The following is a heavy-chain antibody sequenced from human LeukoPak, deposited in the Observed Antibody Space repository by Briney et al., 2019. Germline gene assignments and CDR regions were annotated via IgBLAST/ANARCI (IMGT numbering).Heavy chain of an antibody. CDR3: ARDLRLGELSLGWFDP. D-gene: IGHD3-16*02. V-gene: IGHV1-69*01. Sequence: GSSVKVSCKASGDTFSSYAISWVRQAPGQGLEWMGGIIPIFGTANYAQKFQGRVTITADESTSTAYMELSSLRSEDTAVYYCARDLRLGELSLGWFDPWGQGTLVTVSS. CDR2: IIPIFGTA. J-gene: IGHJ5*02. CDR1: GDTFSSYA.